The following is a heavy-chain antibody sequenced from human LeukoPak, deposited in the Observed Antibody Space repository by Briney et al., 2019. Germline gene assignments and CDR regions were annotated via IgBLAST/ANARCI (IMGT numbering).Heavy chain of an antibody. D-gene: IGHD6-13*01. V-gene: IGHV3-30*18. CDR1: GFTFSSYG. CDR2: ISYDGSNK. J-gene: IGHJ4*02. CDR3: AKDGIAAALAYYFDY. Sequence: GGSLRLSCAASGFTFSSYGMHWVRQAPGKGLEWVAVISYDGSNKYYADSVKGRFTISRDNSKNTLYLQMNGLRAEDTAVYYCAKDGIAAALAYYFDYWGQGTLVTVSS.